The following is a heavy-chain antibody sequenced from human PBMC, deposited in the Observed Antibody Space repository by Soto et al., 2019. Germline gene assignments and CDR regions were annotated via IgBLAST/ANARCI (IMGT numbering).Heavy chain of an antibody. Sequence: ASVKVSCKASGYTFISFGISWVRQAPGQGLEWMGWISVYNGNTNYAQKLQDRVTMTTDTSTNTAYMELRSLRSDDTAVYYCARDNSGWGYFDYWGQGTLVTVSS. D-gene: IGHD6-19*01. CDR3: ARDNSGWGYFDY. J-gene: IGHJ4*02. CDR1: GYTFISFG. V-gene: IGHV1-18*01. CDR2: ISVYNGNT.